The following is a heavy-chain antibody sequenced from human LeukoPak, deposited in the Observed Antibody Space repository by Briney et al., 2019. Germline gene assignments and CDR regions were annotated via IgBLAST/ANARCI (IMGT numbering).Heavy chain of an antibody. CDR2: IIPIFGTA. J-gene: IGHJ6*04. V-gene: IGHV1-69*13. Sequence: GASVKVSCKASGGTFISYAISWVRWAPGQGLEWMGGIIPIFGTANYAQKFQGRVTITADESTSTAYMELSSLRSEDTAVYYCARNAVPDRPFSGMDVWGKGTTVTVSS. CDR1: GGTFISYA. CDR3: ARNAVPDRPFSGMDV. D-gene: IGHD1-1*01.